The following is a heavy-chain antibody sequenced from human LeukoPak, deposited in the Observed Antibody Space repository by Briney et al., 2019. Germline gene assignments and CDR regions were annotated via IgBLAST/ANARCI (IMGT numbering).Heavy chain of an antibody. D-gene: IGHD3-3*01. Sequence: GGSLRLSCEASGLSFANAWMSWVRQTPGKGLEWIGRIKSNIDGDAVDYAEAVKGRITISRDDWKNTLFLDLTTLKTDDTGVYFCTTAPSYYNFKSFDFWGQGTVVTVSA. CDR1: GLSFANAW. CDR3: TTAPSYYNFKSFDF. CDR2: IKSNIDGDAV. V-gene: IGHV3-15*01. J-gene: IGHJ4*02.